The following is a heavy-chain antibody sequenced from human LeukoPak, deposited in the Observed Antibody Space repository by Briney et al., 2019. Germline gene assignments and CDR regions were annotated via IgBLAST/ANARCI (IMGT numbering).Heavy chain of an antibody. CDR1: GFTFSTYA. Sequence: GGSLRLSCVASGFTFSTYAMSWVRQAPGKGLEWVSSISGSGASTYYADSVKGRFTISRDNAKNSLYLQMNSLRAEDTAVYYCARDSSGWYRQVNYWGQGALVTVSS. CDR2: ISGSGAST. J-gene: IGHJ4*02. V-gene: IGHV3-23*01. CDR3: ARDSSGWYRQVNY. D-gene: IGHD6-19*01.